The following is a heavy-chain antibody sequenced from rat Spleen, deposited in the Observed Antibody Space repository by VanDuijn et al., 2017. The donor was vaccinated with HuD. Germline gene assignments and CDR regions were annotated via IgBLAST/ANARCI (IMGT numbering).Heavy chain of an antibody. CDR2: ISYDGSST. V-gene: IGHV5-29*01. J-gene: IGHJ2*01. Sequence: EVQLVESGGGLVQPGRSLKLSCAASGFTFSNYGMAWVRQAPTKGLEWVATISYDGSSTYYRDTVKGRFTISRDNAKSTLYLQMDSLRSEDTATYYGARRFGVLDYWCQGVMVTVSS. CDR1: GFTFSNYG. D-gene: IGHD4-3*01. CDR3: ARRFGVLDY.